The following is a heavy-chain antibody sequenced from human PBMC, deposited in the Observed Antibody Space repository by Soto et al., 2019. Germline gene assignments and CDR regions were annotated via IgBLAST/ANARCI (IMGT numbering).Heavy chain of an antibody. CDR2: IWYDGSNK. D-gene: IGHD3-3*01. V-gene: IGHV3-33*01. CDR1: GFTVSSYG. J-gene: IGHJ6*02. Sequence: GGSLRLSCAASGFTVSSYGMHWVRQAPGKGLEWVAVIWYDGSNKYYADSVKGRFTIPRDNSKNTLYLKMNSLRAEDTAVYYCARESSPYFTIFGVVPYGMDVWGQGTTVTVSS. CDR3: ARESSPYFTIFGVVPYGMDV.